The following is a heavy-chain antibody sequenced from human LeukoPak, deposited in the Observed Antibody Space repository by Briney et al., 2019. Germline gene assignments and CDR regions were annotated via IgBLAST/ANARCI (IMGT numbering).Heavy chain of an antibody. Sequence: PSETLSLTCTVSGGSISSSSYYWGWIRQPPGKGLEWIGSIYYSGCTNYNPSLKSRVTISEDTSKNQFSLKLSSVTAADTAVYYCARDQSSWFDPWGQGTLVTVSS. CDR3: ARDQSSWFDP. CDR2: IYYSGCT. D-gene: IGHD1-26*01. CDR1: GGSISSSSYY. J-gene: IGHJ5*02. V-gene: IGHV4-39*07.